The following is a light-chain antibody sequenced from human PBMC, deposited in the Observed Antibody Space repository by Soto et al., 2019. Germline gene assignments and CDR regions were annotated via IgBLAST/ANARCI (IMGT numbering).Light chain of an antibody. CDR1: QSVSSSC. CDR2: GAS. V-gene: IGKV3-20*01. Sequence: EIVLTQSPGTLSLSPGERATLSRRASQSVSSSCLAWYQQKPGQAPRLLIYGASTRATGIPDRFSGSGSGTDFTLTISRLEPEDFAVYYCQQYGSSGTFGQGTKVDI. J-gene: IGKJ1*01. CDR3: QQYGSSGT.